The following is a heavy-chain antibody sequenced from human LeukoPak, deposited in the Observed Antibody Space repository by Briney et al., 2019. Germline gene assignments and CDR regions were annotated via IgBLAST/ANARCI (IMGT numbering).Heavy chain of an antibody. CDR2: ITSDSRYM. Sequence: PGGSLRLSCAASGFTFSSYNMNWVRQAPGEGLEWVSSITSDSRYMYYADSVKGRFTISRDNAKNSLYLQMNSLRAEDTAVYYCASDEGGYDVRLAFDPWGQGTLVTVSS. CDR3: ASDEGGYDVRLAFDP. CDR1: GFTFSSYN. D-gene: IGHD5-12*01. J-gene: IGHJ5*02. V-gene: IGHV3-21*01.